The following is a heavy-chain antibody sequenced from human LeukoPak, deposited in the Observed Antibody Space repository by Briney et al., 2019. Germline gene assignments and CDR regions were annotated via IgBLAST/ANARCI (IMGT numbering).Heavy chain of an antibody. Sequence: SETLSLTCTVSGGSISTSNYYWGWIRQPPGKGLEWIGNIFYSGSTYYSPSLKSRVTISVDTSKNQFSLKLSSVTAADTAVYYCARARGDTALNGYYYYMDVWGKGTTVIVSS. CDR1: GGSISTSNYY. CDR3: ARARGDTALNGYYYYMDV. J-gene: IGHJ6*03. CDR2: IFYSGST. V-gene: IGHV4-39*07. D-gene: IGHD5-18*01.